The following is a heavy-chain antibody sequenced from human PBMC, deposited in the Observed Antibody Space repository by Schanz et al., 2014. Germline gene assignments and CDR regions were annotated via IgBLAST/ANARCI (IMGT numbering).Heavy chain of an antibody. V-gene: IGHV1-69*04. D-gene: IGHD3-22*01. Sequence: QVHLVQSGAEVKKPGASVKVSCKASGYTFTRYYIHWVRQAPGQGLEWMGMIIPVLAIADYAQKFQGRVTITADKSTSTASMELSSLRSEDTAVYYCAREVGLYDRGWFDPWGQGTLVTVSS. CDR1: GYTFTRYY. CDR2: IIPVLAIA. CDR3: AREVGLYDRGWFDP. J-gene: IGHJ5*02.